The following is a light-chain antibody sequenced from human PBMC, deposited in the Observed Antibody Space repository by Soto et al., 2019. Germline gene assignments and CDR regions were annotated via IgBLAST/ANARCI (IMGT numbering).Light chain of an antibody. CDR3: QSYDRSLSGSRV. Sequence: QSVLTQPPSVSGAPGQRVTISCTRSSSNIGAGYDVHWYQRLPGTAPKLLIYDNTNRPSGVPDRFSGSKSGTSASLAITGLQAEDEADYYCQSYDRSLSGSRVFGTGTKVTVL. J-gene: IGLJ1*01. CDR1: SSNIGAGYD. CDR2: DNT. V-gene: IGLV1-40*01.